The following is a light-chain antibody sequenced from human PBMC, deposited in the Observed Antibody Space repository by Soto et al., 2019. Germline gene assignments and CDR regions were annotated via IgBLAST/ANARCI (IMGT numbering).Light chain of an antibody. CDR2: KAT. CDR3: QQYNSYSRT. Sequence: DIQMTQSPSTLSASVGDRVTITCRASQSISSRLAWYQQKPGKAPKLLISKATSLESGVPSRFSGSGSGTEFTLTISSLQPDDFATDYCQQYNSYSRTFGQGTKVEIK. J-gene: IGKJ1*01. V-gene: IGKV1-5*03. CDR1: QSISSR.